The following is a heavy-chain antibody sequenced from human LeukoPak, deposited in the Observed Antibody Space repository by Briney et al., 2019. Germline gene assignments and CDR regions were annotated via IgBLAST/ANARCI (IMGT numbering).Heavy chain of an antibody. CDR3: ARGRKEDYFDY. CDR1: GFTFSSYS. Sequence: GGSLRLSCAASGFTFSSYSMNWVRQAPGKGLEWVSSISSSSSYTYYANSVKGRFTISRDNAKNSLFLQMNSLRAEDTAVYYCARGRKEDYFDYWGQGTLVTVSS. J-gene: IGHJ4*02. CDR2: ISSSSSYT. V-gene: IGHV3-21*01.